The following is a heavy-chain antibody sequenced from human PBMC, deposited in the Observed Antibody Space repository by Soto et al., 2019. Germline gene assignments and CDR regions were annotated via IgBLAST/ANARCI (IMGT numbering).Heavy chain of an antibody. CDR3: ARRIGGVTTGHWWFDP. V-gene: IGHV5-51*01. CDR1: GYSFTSYW. J-gene: IGHJ5*02. Sequence: GESLKISCKGSGYSFTSYWIGWVRQMPGKGLEWMGIIYPGDSDTRYSPSFQGQVTISADKSIGTAYLQWSSLKASDTAMYYCARRIGGVTTGHWWFDPWGQGTLVTVSS. CDR2: IYPGDSDT. D-gene: IGHD4-17*01.